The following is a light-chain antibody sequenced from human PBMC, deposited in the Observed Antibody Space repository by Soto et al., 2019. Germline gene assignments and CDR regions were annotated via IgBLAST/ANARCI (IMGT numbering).Light chain of an antibody. CDR3: SSYTSSSTLGV. Sequence: QSALTQPASVSGSPGQSITMSCTGTSSDVGGYNYVSWYQQHPGKAPKLMIYDVSNRPSGVSNRFSGSKSGNTASLTISGLQAEDEADDYCSSYTSSSTLGVFGGGTKVTVL. V-gene: IGLV2-14*01. J-gene: IGLJ2*01. CDR2: DVS. CDR1: SSDVGGYNY.